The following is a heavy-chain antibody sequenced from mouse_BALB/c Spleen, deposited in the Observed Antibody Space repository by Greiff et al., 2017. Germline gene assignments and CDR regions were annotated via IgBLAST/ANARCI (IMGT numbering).Heavy chain of an antibody. Sequence: EVQGVESGGGLVQPGGSRKLSCAASGFTFSSFGMHWVRQAPEKGLEWVAYISSGSSTIYYADTVKGRFTISRDNPKNTLFLQMTSLRSEDTAMYYCARGHYYGSSYVAMDYWGQGTSVTVSS. D-gene: IGHD1-1*01. V-gene: IGHV5-17*02. CDR2: ISSGSSTI. J-gene: IGHJ4*01. CDR1: GFTFSSFG. CDR3: ARGHYYGSSYVAMDY.